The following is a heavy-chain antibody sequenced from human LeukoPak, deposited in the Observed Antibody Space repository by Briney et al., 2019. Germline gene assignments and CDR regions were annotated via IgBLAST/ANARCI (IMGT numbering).Heavy chain of an antibody. CDR2: IYPGDSDT. CDR1: GYSFTSYW. D-gene: IGHD3-10*01. J-gene: IGHJ6*03. Sequence: GESLKISCKGSGYSFTSYWIGWVRQMPGKGLEWMGIIYPGDSDTRYSPSFQGQVTISADKSISTAYLQWSSLKASDTAMYYCARRAVRGGDPYYYYYMDVWGKGTTVTVSS. CDR3: ARRAVRGGDPYYYYYMDV. V-gene: IGHV5-51*01.